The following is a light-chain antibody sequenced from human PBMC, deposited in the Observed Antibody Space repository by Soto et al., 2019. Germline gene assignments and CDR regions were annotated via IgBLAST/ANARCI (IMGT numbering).Light chain of an antibody. J-gene: IGKJ2*01. CDR1: QSVSSSY. Sequence: EIVLTQSPGTLSLSPGERATLSCRASQSVSSSYLAWYQQKPGQAPRLLIYGASSRATGIPDRFSGSGSGTDFPITISRLVPDDLGEYYCQQYGSSPLTFGQGAQLEIK. CDR3: QQYGSSPLT. CDR2: GAS. V-gene: IGKV3-20*01.